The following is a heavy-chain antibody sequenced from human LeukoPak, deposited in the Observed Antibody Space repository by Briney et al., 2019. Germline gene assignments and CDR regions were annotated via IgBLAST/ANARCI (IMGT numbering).Heavy chain of an antibody. CDR2: INTGNGNT. CDR1: GYTFTSYA. D-gene: IGHD3-22*01. Sequence: ASVKVSCKASGYTFTSYAMHWVRQAPGQRLEWMGWINTGNGNTKYSQEFQGRVTITRDTSANTAYMELSSLRSEDMAVYYCAVTNYYDSSGYYAWGQGTLVTVSS. J-gene: IGHJ5*02. CDR3: AVTNYYDSSGYYA. V-gene: IGHV1-3*03.